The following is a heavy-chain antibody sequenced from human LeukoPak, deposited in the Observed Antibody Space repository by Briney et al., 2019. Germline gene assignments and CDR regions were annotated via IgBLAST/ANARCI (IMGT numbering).Heavy chain of an antibody. CDR2: ISGSGGRT. CDR1: GFTFSSYA. V-gene: IGHV3-23*01. D-gene: IGHD3-22*01. CDR3: AKGPYYYDSSGYSRRWFDP. Sequence: PGGSLRLSCAASGFTFSSYAMSWVRQAPGKGLEWVSAISGSGGRTYYADSVKGRFTISRDNSKNTLYLQMNSLRAEDTAVYYGAKGPYYYDSSGYSRRWFDPWGQGILVTVSS. J-gene: IGHJ5*02.